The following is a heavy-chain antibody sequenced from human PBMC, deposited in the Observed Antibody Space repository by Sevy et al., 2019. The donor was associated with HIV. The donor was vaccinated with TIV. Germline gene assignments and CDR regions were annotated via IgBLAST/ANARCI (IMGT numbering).Heavy chain of an antibody. CDR3: AKEALTYYSVPGSYLAGAFDI. CDR1: GFSFSDYD. CDR2: ISATGGST. D-gene: IGHD3-10*01. V-gene: IGHV3-23*01. J-gene: IGHJ3*02. Sequence: GGSLRLSCEVAGFSFSDYDMTWVRQAPGKGLEWVSSISATGGSTYYADFVDGRFTVSRDNSKNTVYLYMDGLRAEDTAVYYCAKEALTYYSVPGSYLAGAFDIWGQGTMVTVSS.